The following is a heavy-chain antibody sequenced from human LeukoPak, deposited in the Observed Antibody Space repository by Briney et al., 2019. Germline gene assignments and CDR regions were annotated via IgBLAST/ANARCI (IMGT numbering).Heavy chain of an antibody. CDR2: ISGSGGST. J-gene: IGHJ4*02. CDR3: AKDPITIFGVVAYY. Sequence: GGSLRLSCAASGFTFSSYSMNWVRQAPGKGLEWVSAISGSGGSTYYADSVKGRFTISRDNSKNTLYLQMNSLRAEDTAVYYCAKDPITIFGVVAYYWGQGTLVTVSS. D-gene: IGHD3-3*01. CDR1: GFTFSSYS. V-gene: IGHV3-23*01.